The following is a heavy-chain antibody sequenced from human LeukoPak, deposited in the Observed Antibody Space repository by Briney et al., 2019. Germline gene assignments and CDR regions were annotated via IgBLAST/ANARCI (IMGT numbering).Heavy chain of an antibody. CDR3: TRDFYGIDY. CDR1: GFTFSSYG. Sequence: GGSLRLSCAASGFTFSSYGMHWVRQAPGKGLVWVSRINGDGVSTSYADSVKGRFTSSRDNAKNTLYLQMNSLRAEDTAVYYCTRDFYGIDYWGQGTLVTVSS. J-gene: IGHJ4*02. D-gene: IGHD3-10*01. V-gene: IGHV3-74*01. CDR2: INGDGVST.